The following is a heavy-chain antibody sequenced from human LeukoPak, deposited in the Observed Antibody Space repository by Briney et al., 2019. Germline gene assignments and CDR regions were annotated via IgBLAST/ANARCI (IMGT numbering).Heavy chain of an antibody. Sequence: SETLSLTCAVYGGSFSGYYWSWIRQAPGKGLEWIGEINHSGSTNYNPSLKSRVTISVDTSKNQFSLKLSSVTAADTAVYYCADGFVWLAFDYWGQGTLVTVSS. CDR3: ADGFVWLAFDY. CDR2: INHSGST. CDR1: GGSFSGYY. J-gene: IGHJ4*02. D-gene: IGHD6-19*01. V-gene: IGHV4-34*01.